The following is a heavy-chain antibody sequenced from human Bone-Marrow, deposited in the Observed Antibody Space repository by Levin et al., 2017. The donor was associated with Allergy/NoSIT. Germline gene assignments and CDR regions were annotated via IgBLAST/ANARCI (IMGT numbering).Heavy chain of an antibody. Sequence: GESLKISCAASGFTFSDYYMSWIRQAPGKGLEWVSYISSSGSTIYYADSVKGRFTISRDNAKNSLYLQMNSLRAEDTAVYYCARVGSTGGLDYDDSSGYAYYFDYWGQGTLVTVSS. D-gene: IGHD3-22*01. CDR2: ISSSGSTI. CDR1: GFTFSDYY. J-gene: IGHJ4*02. V-gene: IGHV3-11*01. CDR3: ARVGSTGGLDYDDSSGYAYYFDY.